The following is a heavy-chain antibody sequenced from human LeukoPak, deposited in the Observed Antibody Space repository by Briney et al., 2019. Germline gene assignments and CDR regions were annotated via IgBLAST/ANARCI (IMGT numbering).Heavy chain of an antibody. CDR1: EFSVGSNY. D-gene: IGHD5-12*01. CDR3: ASIVATSGDFDY. V-gene: IGHV3-48*01. CDR2: ISSSSSTI. J-gene: IGHJ4*02. Sequence: PGGSLRLSCAASEFSVGSNYMTWVRQAPGKGLEWVSYISSSSSTIYYADSVKGRFTISRDNAKNSLYLQMNSLRAEDTAVYYCASIVATSGDFDYWGQGTLVTVSS.